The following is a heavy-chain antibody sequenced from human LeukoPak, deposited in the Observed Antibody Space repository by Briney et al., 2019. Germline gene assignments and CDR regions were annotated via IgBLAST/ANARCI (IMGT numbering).Heavy chain of an antibody. CDR1: GFTFSSCA. D-gene: IGHD1-26*01. V-gene: IGHV3-23*01. J-gene: IGHJ4*02. CDR3: AKDPIFSGSYGVFDY. Sequence: GGSLRLSCAASGFTFSSCAMSWVRQAPGKGLEWVSTIIDSGNSIYYADSAEGRFTISRDNSKNTLYLQMNSLRAGDTAVYYCAKDPIFSGSYGVFDYWGQGTLVTVSS. CDR2: IIDSGNSI.